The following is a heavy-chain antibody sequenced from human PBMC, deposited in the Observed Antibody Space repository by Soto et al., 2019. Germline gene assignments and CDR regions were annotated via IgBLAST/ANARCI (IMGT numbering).Heavy chain of an antibody. J-gene: IGHJ2*01. D-gene: IGHD6-13*01. Sequence: EVPLVESGGGLVQPGGSLRLSCAASGFTVSSNYMSWVRQAPGKGLEWVSVIYSGGSTYYADSVKGRFTISRDNSKNTLYLQMNSLRAEDTAVYYCARADSSSSYWYFDLWGRGTLVTVSS. V-gene: IGHV3-66*01. CDR1: GFTVSSNY. CDR2: IYSGGST. CDR3: ARADSSSSYWYFDL.